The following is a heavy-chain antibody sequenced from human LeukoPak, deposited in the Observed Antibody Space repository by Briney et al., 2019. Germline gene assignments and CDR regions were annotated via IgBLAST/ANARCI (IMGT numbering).Heavy chain of an antibody. Sequence: PGGSLRLSCAASGFTFSSYSMNWVRQAPGKGVEWVSSISSSSTYIYYADSVKGRYTISRDNAKNSLYLQMNNLRAEDTAVYYCATVPGDYWGQGTLVTVSS. D-gene: IGHD3-10*01. J-gene: IGHJ4*02. CDR3: ATVPGDY. CDR1: GFTFSSYS. CDR2: ISSSSTYI. V-gene: IGHV3-21*01.